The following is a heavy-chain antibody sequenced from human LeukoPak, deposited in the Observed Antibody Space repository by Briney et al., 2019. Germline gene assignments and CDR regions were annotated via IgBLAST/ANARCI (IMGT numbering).Heavy chain of an antibody. CDR1: GYTFTTYD. J-gene: IGHJ4*02. V-gene: IGHV1-8*01. CDR2: MNPNSGNT. CDR3: ARRRGRAPFLFDY. Sequence: ASVKVSCKASGYTFTTYDINWVRQATGQGLEWMGWMNPNSGNTGYAQKFQGRVTMTRNTSISTAYMELSSLRSEDTAVYYCARRRGRAPFLFDYWGQGTLVTVSS. D-gene: IGHD3-16*01.